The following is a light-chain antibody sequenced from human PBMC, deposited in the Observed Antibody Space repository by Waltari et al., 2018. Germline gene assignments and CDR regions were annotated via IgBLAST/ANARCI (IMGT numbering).Light chain of an antibody. CDR2: ATS. Sequence: IQMTQSPSSLSASVGDRVTITCRVSQDISNAVAWYQQKVGRAPKLLIYATSKLERGFPARFSGRASGTTYRLTIDSLQSVDSAIYFCQQYFSVPLTFGGGSKIEI. CDR3: QQYFSVPLT. V-gene: IGKV1-NL1*01. CDR1: QDISNA. J-gene: IGKJ4*01.